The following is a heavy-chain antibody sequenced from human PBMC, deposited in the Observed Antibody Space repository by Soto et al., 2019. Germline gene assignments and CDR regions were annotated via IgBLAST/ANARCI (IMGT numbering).Heavy chain of an antibody. CDR1: GYTFTSYG. CDR2: ISAYNRNK. CDR3: ARVIAAAADFDY. D-gene: IGHD6-13*01. Sequence: QVQLVQSGAEVKKPGASVKVSCKASGYTFTSYGLTWVQQAPGQGLEWMGWISAYNRNKNYAQKLQGRVTMTTDTSTSTAYMELRSLRSDDTAVYYCARVIAAAADFDYWGQGTLVTVSS. J-gene: IGHJ4*02. V-gene: IGHV1-18*01.